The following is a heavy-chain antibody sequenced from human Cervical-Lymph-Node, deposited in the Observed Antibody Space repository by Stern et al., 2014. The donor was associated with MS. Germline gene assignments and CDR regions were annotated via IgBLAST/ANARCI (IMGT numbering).Heavy chain of an antibody. CDR1: GFTFDDFA. D-gene: IGHD6-13*01. J-gene: IGHJ3*02. CDR3: AKPNIAAGGFDYDAFEI. V-gene: IGHV3-9*01. Sequence: EVQLVESGGGLVQPGRSLRLSCAVSGFTFDDFAMHWVRQAPGKGLEWVSGINYNSGAIGYADSVKGRFTISRDNAKNSLYLQMNSLRIEDTALYYCAKPNIAAGGFDYDAFEIWGQGTMVTVS. CDR2: INYNSGAI.